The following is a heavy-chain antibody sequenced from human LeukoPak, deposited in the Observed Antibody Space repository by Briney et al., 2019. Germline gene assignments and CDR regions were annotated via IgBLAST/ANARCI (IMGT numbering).Heavy chain of an antibody. J-gene: IGHJ4*02. CDR3: ARQIGRGLWAFDY. CDR1: GGSITIADYW. Sequence: SETLSLTCTVSGGSITIADYWWAWLRQPPGKGLEWTASIYYSGSTHYNPALKSRVYISVDTSKSQFSLKLSSVTAADTAVYYCARQIGRGLWAFDYWGQGTPVTVSS. CDR2: IYYSGST. V-gene: IGHV4-39*01. D-gene: IGHD2-21*01.